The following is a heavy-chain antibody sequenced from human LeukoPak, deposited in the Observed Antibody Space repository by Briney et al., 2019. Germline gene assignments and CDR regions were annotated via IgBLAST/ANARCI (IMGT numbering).Heavy chain of an antibody. CDR1: GGSISGGIFY. Sequence: SETLSLTCTVSGGSISGGIFYWAWIRQPPGKGLEWIGYIYYSGSTTHNPSLKSRVTMSVDTPKDQFSLKLSSVTAADTAVYYCARDKQPGDYWGQGTLVTVSS. J-gene: IGHJ4*02. V-gene: IGHV4-61*01. CDR3: ARDKQPGDY. D-gene: IGHD5-18*01. CDR2: IYYSGST.